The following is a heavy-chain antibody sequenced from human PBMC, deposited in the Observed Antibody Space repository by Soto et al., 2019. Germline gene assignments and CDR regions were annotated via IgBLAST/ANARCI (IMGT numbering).Heavy chain of an antibody. CDR1: GFTFSTYS. Sequence: QVQLVESGGGVVQRGESLRLSCAASGFTFSTYSMNWVRQSPGKGLEWVAVISYDGNRIYYADSVKGRFTISRDNAKNPMFLQMSGLRPEDTAIYYCARGLVVTAKGWFDLWGQGTQVTVSS. CDR3: ARGLVVTAKGWFDL. V-gene: IGHV3-30-3*02. D-gene: IGHD2-21*02. CDR2: ISYDGNRI. J-gene: IGHJ5*02.